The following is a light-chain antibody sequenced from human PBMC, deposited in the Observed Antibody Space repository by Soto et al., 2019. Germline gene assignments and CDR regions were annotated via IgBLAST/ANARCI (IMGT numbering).Light chain of an antibody. V-gene: IGKV3-15*01. Sequence: EIVMTQSPATLSVSPGERATLSCRASQSVSSNLAGYQQKPGQAPRLLIYGASTRATGIPARFSGSGSGTELTLTISSLQSEDFACYYCQQYNNWPPWTFGQGTKVEIK. J-gene: IGKJ1*01. CDR1: QSVSSN. CDR3: QQYNNWPPWT. CDR2: GAS.